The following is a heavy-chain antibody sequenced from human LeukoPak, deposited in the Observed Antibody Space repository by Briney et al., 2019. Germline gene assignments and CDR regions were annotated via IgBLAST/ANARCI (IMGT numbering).Heavy chain of an antibody. Sequence: GRSLRLSCAASGFTFSNYGMHWVRQAPGKGLEWVAVISYDGSNKYYADSVKGRFTISRDNSKNTLYLQMNSLRAEDTAVYYCARDGHRTYYYDSSGYGGFDYWGQGTLVTVSS. J-gene: IGHJ4*02. D-gene: IGHD3-22*01. V-gene: IGHV3-30*19. CDR3: ARDGHRTYYYDSSGYGGFDY. CDR2: ISYDGSNK. CDR1: GFTFSNYG.